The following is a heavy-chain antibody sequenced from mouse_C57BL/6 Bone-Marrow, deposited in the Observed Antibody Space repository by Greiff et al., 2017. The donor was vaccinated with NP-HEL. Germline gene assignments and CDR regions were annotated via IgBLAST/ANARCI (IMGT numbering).Heavy chain of an antibody. CDR2: ISGGGGNT. CDR3: APITTVVATDYYAMDY. V-gene: IGHV5-9*01. CDR1: GFTFSSYT. J-gene: IGHJ4*01. Sequence: EVQLVESGGGLVKPGGSLKLSCAASGFTFSSYTMSWVRQTPEKRLEWVATISGGGGNTYYPDSVKGRFTISRDNAKNTLYLQMSSLRSEDTALYYCAPITTVVATDYYAMDYWGQGTSVTVSS. D-gene: IGHD1-1*01.